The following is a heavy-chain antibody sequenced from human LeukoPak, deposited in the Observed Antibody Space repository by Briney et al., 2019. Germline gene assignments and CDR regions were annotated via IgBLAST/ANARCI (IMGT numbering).Heavy chain of an antibody. V-gene: IGHV3-30*02. CDR3: AKEEWLGKMNYFDS. Sequence: GGSLRLSCAASGFSLSTYGMHWVRQAPGKGLEWVAFIRNDGNHHYYADSVKGRFAISRDNSENTLYLQINSLRPEDTAIYYCAKEEWLGKMNYFDSWGQGTLVTVSS. J-gene: IGHJ4*02. D-gene: IGHD3-3*01. CDR2: IRNDGNHH. CDR1: GFSLSTYG.